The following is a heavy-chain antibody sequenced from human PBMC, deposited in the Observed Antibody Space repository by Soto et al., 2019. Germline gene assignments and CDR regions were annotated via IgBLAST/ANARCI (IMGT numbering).Heavy chain of an antibody. CDR1: GGTFSSYA. Sequence: ASVKVSCKASGGTFSSYAISWVRQAPGQGLEWMGGIIPIFGTANYAQKFQGRVTITADESTSTAYMELSSLRSEDTAVYYCARYTYDSSGYYLGPFDYWGQGTLVTV. CDR3: ARYTYDSSGYYLGPFDY. D-gene: IGHD3-22*01. V-gene: IGHV1-69*13. CDR2: IIPIFGTA. J-gene: IGHJ4*02.